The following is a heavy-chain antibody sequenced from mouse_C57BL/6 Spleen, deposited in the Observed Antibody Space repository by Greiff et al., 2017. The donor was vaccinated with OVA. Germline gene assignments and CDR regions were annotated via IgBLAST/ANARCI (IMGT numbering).Heavy chain of an antibody. CDR2: ISYDGSN. D-gene: IGHD2-4*01. J-gene: IGHJ2*01. V-gene: IGHV3-6*01. Sequence: EVKLQESGPGLVKPSQSLSLTCSVTGYSITSGYYWNWIRQFPGNKLEWMGYISYDGSNNYNPSLKNRISITRDTSKNQFFLKLNSVTTEDTATYYCARVDDYDAYFDYWGQGTTLTVSS. CDR3: ARVDDYDAYFDY. CDR1: GYSITSGYY.